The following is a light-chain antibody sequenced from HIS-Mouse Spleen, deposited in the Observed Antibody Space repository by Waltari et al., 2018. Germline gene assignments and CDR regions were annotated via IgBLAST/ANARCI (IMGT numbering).Light chain of an antibody. CDR1: SSDVGGYNL. V-gene: IGLV2-23*01. J-gene: IGLJ3*02. Sequence: QSALTQPASVSGSPGQSITISCTGTSSDVGGYNLVSRYQQHPGKAPKLMLYEGSKRPSGVSNRFSGSKSGNTASLTISGLQAEDEADYYCCSYAGSSTWVFGGGTKLTVL. CDR2: EGS. CDR3: CSYAGSSTWV.